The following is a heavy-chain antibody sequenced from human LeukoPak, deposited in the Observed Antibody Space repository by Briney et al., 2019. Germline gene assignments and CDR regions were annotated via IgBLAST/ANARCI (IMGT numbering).Heavy chain of an antibody. CDR3: ASRVFGAGPIDY. J-gene: IGHJ4*02. Sequence: EASVKVSCKASGGTFSSYAISWVRQAPGQGLEWMGGIIPIFGTANYAQKFQGSVTITADESTSTAYMELSSLRSEDTAVYYCASRVFGAGPIDYWGQGTLVTVSS. CDR1: GGTFSSYA. V-gene: IGHV1-69*13. CDR2: IIPIFGTA. D-gene: IGHD3-10*02.